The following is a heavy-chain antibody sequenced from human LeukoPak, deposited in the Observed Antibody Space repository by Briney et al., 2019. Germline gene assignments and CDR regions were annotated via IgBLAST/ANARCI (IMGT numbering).Heavy chain of an antibody. J-gene: IGHJ4*02. CDR1: GFTFTNYW. CDR2: IKQGGSEK. V-gene: IGHV3-7*03. D-gene: IGHD3-22*01. Sequence: GGSLRLSCAASGFTFTNYWMSWVRQAPGKGLEWVASIKQGGSEKYYVDSVKGRFTISRDNAKNSLNLQMNSLRAEDTAVYYCARHPNYYDSSGYYKGFDCWGQGTLVTVSS. CDR3: ARHPNYYDSSGYYKGFDC.